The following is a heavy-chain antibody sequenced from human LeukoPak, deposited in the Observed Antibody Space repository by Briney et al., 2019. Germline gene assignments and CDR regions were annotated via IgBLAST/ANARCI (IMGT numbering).Heavy chain of an antibody. Sequence: GGSLRLSCEASGFTCGSYAMYWVRQAPGKGLEWVAGIFGSGGSAHYADSAKGRFTISRDNSKNTVYLQINSLRAEDTAVYYCGKTTTGYSSGQKPAWPVDYWGQGTLVTVSS. CDR3: GKTTTGYSSGQKPAWPVDY. J-gene: IGHJ4*02. V-gene: IGHV3-23*01. D-gene: IGHD6-19*01. CDR1: GFTCGSYA. CDR2: IFGSGGSA.